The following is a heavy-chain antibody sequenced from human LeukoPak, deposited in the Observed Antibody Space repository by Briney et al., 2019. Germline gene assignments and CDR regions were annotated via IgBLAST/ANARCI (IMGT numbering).Heavy chain of an antibody. CDR2: ISYDGSNK. Sequence: PGGSLRLSCAASGFTFSSYAMHWVRQAPGKGLEWVAVISYDGSNKYYADSVKGRFTISRDNSKNTLYLQMNSLRAEDTAVYYCARDHYDFWSGPADYYYYYCMDVWGKGTTVTVSS. D-gene: IGHD3-3*01. CDR1: GFTFSSYA. CDR3: ARDHYDFWSGPADYYYYYCMDV. V-gene: IGHV3-30*04. J-gene: IGHJ6*03.